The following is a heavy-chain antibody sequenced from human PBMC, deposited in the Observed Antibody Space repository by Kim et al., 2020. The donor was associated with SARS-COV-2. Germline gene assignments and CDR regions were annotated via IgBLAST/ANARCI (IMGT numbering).Heavy chain of an antibody. Sequence: ADSVKGRLTISRENSKNTLYLQMNSLRAEDTAVYYCAKTGLLWFGEPPGYWGQGTLVTVSS. J-gene: IGHJ4*02. D-gene: IGHD3-10*01. V-gene: IGHV3-23*01. CDR3: AKTGLLWFGEPPGY.